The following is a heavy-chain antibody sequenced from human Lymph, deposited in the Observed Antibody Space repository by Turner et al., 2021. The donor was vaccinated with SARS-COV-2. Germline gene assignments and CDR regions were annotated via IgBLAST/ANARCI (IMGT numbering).Heavy chain of an antibody. Sequence: EVQLVESGGGLVQPGGSLRLSCAASGFTFSCYWMSWVRQAPGKGLEWVANIKQDGREKYYGDSVKGRFTISRDNAKNSLFLQMNSLGAEDTAVYYCARMGSSSWYFDDWGQGTLVTVSS. CDR1: GFTFSCYW. D-gene: IGHD1-26*01. J-gene: IGHJ4*02. CDR3: ARMGSSSWYFDD. CDR2: IKQDGREK. V-gene: IGHV3-7*01.